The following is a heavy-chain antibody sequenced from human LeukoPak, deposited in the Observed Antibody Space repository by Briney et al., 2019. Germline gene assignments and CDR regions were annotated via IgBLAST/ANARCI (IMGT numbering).Heavy chain of an antibody. J-gene: IGHJ4*02. CDR1: GFTFSSYW. CDR3: AGSGSPGDY. D-gene: IGHD3-10*01. CDR2: IKQDGSEK. V-gene: IGHV3-7*03. Sequence: PGGSLRLSCAASGFTFSSYWMSWVRQAPGKGLEWVANIKQDGSEKYYVDSVKGRFTVSKDNAKNSLFLQMKSLRVEDTAVYYCAGSGSPGDYWGQGTLVTVSS.